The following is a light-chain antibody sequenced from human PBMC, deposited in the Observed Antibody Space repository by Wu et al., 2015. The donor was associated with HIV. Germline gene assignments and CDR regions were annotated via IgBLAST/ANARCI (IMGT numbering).Light chain of an antibody. V-gene: IGKV1-5*03. Sequence: DIQMTQSPSTLFASVGDGVTITCRASQSISSWLAWYQQKPGKAPKLLIYKASSLESGVPSRFSGSGSGTEFTLTISSLQPDDFATYYCQQYNSYLLTFGGGTKVEIK. CDR2: KAS. CDR1: QSISSW. J-gene: IGKJ4*01. CDR3: QQYNSYLLT.